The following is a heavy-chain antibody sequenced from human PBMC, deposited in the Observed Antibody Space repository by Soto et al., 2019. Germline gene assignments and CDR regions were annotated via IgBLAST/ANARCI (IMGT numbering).Heavy chain of an antibody. Sequence: GGSLRLSCAASGFTFSSYWMSWVRQAPGKWLEWVANIKQDGSEKYYVDSVKGRFTISRDNAKNSLYLQMNSLRAEDTAVYYCARWPHDSSGYYYPYFDYWGQGXLVTVYS. CDR2: IKQDGSEK. J-gene: IGHJ4*02. CDR1: GFTFSSYW. V-gene: IGHV3-7*01. D-gene: IGHD3-22*01. CDR3: ARWPHDSSGYYYPYFDY.